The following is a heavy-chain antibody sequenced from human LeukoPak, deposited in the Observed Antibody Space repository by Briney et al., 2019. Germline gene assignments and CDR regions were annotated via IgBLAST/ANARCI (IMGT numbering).Heavy chain of an antibody. CDR3: ARDSLPHYYTSGSPNPADY. CDR1: GYTLTSYR. CDR2: INPSGGST. Sequence: GASVKVSCKASGYTLTSYRIHWVRQAPGQGLEWMGIINPSGGSTTYTQKLQGRVTMTRDTSTSTVYMELSRLTSEDTAVYYCARDSLPHYYTSGSPNPADYWGQGTLVTVSS. D-gene: IGHD3-10*01. J-gene: IGHJ4*02. V-gene: IGHV1-46*01.